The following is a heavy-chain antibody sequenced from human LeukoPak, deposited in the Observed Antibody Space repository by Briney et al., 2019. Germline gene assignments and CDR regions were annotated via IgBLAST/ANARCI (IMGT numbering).Heavy chain of an antibody. J-gene: IGHJ4*02. CDR3: ARDGFDY. CDR2: SSSNGGST. CDR1: GCTFSSYD. V-gene: IGHV3-64*01. Sequence: GGALRLSCAASGCTFSSYDMNWVRQAPGKGLEDGSASSSNGGSTYYAHSVKGRFTISRDNSNNTLYLQMGSLRAEDMAVYYCARDGFDYWGQGTLVTVSS.